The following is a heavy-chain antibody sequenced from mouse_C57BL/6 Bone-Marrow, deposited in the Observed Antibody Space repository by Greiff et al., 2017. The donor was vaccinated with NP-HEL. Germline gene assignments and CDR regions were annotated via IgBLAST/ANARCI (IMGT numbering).Heavy chain of an antibody. J-gene: IGHJ3*01. CDR2: IWGDGST. CDR1: GFPLTSYG. D-gene: IGHD2-3*01. V-gene: IGHV2-3*01. CDR3: ALPSYDDPASFAY. Sequence: VKLMESGPGLVAPSQSLSIPCTVSGFPLTSYGVSWVRQPPGKGLEWLGVIWGDGSTNYHSALISRLSISKDNSKSQVSSNLNSLHTDDTATYYCALPSYDDPASFAYWGQGTLVTVAA.